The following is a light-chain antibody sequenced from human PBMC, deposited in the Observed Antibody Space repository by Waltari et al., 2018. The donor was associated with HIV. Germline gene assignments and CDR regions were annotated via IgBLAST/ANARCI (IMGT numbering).Light chain of an antibody. CDR1: QSHLHKNGYNY. CDR2: LGS. J-gene: IGKJ2*01. V-gene: IGKV2-28*01. CDR3: MQGLQTRAYA. Sequence: IVLTPYPPSLPVTPGEPASLSCRSSQSHLHKNGYNYVYGYVQKPGLAPQLLLFLGSSLAPGVPDRFSGDGSGTNFTRKLRRQQSQDVGVYYGMQGLQTRAYAFGHGTKLQIK.